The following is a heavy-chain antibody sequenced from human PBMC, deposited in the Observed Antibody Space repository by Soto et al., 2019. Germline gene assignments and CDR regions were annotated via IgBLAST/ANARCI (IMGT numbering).Heavy chain of an antibody. CDR2: INPNSGDT. V-gene: IGHV1-2*02. J-gene: IGHJ6*02. CDR1: GYTFTGYY. CDR3: AKGGAIVAAGTRVDLYNAMDV. D-gene: IGHD1-26*01. Sequence: QVQLVQSGTEVKRPGDSVKVSCKASGYTFTGYYVHWVRQAPGQGLEWMGWINPNSGDTYLAQRFQGRVTMNRDTSIGTAYMELRGLTSDDTAEYYCAKGGAIVAAGTRVDLYNAMDVWGQGTTVTVSS.